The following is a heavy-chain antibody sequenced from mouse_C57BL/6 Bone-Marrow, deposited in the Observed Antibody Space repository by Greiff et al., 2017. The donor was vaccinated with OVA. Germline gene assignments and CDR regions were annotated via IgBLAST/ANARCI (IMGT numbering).Heavy chain of an antibody. CDR1: GFNIKDDY. CDR2: IDPENGDT. J-gene: IGHJ2*01. CDR3: TTNDYLDY. Sequence: EVQLQQSGAELVRPGASVKLSCTASGFNIKDDYMHWVKQRPEQGLEWIGWIDPENGDTEYASKFQGNATITADTSSNTAYLQLSSLTSEDTAVYYCTTNDYLDYWGQGTTLTVSS. V-gene: IGHV14-4*01. D-gene: IGHD2-3*01.